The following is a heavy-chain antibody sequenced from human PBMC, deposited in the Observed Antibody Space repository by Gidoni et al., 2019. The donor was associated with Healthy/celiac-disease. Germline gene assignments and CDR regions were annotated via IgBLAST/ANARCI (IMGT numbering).Heavy chain of an antibody. J-gene: IGHJ6*02. V-gene: IGHV3-9*01. Sequence: EVQLVESGGGLVPPGRSLRLSCAASGFTFDDYAMHWVRQAPGKGLEWVSGISWNSGSIGYADSVKGRFTISRDNAKNSLYLQMNSLRAEDTALYYCAKDRSGCSSTSCYYYYGMDVWGQGTTVTVSS. D-gene: IGHD2-2*01. CDR3: AKDRSGCSSTSCYYYYGMDV. CDR2: ISWNSGSI. CDR1: GFTFDDYA.